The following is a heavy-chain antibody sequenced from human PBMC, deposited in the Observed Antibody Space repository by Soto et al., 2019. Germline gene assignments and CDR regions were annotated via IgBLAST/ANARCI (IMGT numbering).Heavy chain of an antibody. Sequence: QLQLQESGSGLVKPSQTLSLTCVVSSGSISSGGYSWSWIRQPPGKGLEWIGYIYHSGNSYYNPSLKSRVTISIDKSNNQFSLKLSSVTAADTAVYYCFSARTTVTDRYFDSWGQGTLVTVSS. V-gene: IGHV4-30-2*01. D-gene: IGHD4-17*01. CDR3: FSARTTVTDRYFDS. CDR1: SGSISSGGYS. CDR2: IYHSGNS. J-gene: IGHJ4*02.